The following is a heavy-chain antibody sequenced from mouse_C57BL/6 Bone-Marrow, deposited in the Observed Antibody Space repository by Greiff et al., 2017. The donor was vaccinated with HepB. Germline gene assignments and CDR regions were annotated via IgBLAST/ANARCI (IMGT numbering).Heavy chain of an antibody. J-gene: IGHJ1*03. Sequence: VKLQESGPGLVQPSQSLSITCTVSGFSLTSYGVHWVRQSPGKGLEWLGVIWRGGSTDYNAAFMSRLSITKDNSKSQVFFKMNSLQADDTAIYYCAKKRNYGSRYWYFDVWGTGTTVTVSS. CDR3: AKKRNYGSRYWYFDV. CDR1: GFSLTSYG. D-gene: IGHD1-1*01. CDR2: IWRGGST. V-gene: IGHV2-5*01.